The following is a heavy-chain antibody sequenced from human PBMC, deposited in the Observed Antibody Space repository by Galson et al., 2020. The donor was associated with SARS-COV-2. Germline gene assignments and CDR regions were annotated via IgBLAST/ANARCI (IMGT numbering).Heavy chain of an antibody. CDR2: IYYSGST. D-gene: IGHD4-17*01. V-gene: IGHV4-31*03. CDR3: ARYGSDTLAFGS. CDR1: GGSINSGDYY. Sequence: SETLSLTCTVSGGSINSGDYYWSWVRQHPEKGLEWIGDIYYSGSTYYNPSLKSRVTISVDTSNNQFSLRLSSVTAADTALYYCARYGSDTLAFGSWGQGTLVTVSS. J-gene: IGHJ4*02.